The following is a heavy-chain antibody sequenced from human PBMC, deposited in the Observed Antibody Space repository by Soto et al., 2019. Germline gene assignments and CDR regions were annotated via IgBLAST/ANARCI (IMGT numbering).Heavy chain of an antibody. CDR3: AKDQYYYDSSGYYQLHYYYGMDV. V-gene: IGHV3-30*18. D-gene: IGHD3-22*01. CDR1: GFTFSSYG. J-gene: IGHJ6*02. CDR2: ISYDGSNK. Sequence: QVQLVESGGGVVQPGRSLRLSCAASGFTFSSYGMHWVRQAPGKGLEWVAVISYDGSNKYYADSVKGRFTISRDNSKNTLYLQTNSLRAEDTAVYYCAKDQYYYDSSGYYQLHYYYGMDVWGQGPTVTVSS.